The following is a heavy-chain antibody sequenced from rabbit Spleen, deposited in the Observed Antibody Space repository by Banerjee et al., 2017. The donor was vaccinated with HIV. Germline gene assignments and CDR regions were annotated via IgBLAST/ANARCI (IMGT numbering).Heavy chain of an antibody. CDR3: VRDLGYDDYSEKGYFNL. Sequence: QEQLVESGGGLVQPGGSLKLSCKASGFGFSNYGVTWVRQAPGKGLEWIGYIDPIFGRTYYASWVNGRFTISSHNAQNTLYLQLNSLTAADTATYFCVRDLGYDDYSEKGYFNLWGPGTLVTVS. V-gene: IGHV1S47*01. D-gene: IGHD2-1*01. CDR2: IDPIFGRT. J-gene: IGHJ4*01. CDR1: GFGFSNYG.